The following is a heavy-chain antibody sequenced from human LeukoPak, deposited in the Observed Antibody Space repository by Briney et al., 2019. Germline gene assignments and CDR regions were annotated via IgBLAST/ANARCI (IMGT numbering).Heavy chain of an antibody. CDR3: ARDRYSSSWYSPAFDI. CDR1: GGSISSGGYY. V-gene: IGHV4-31*03. CDR2: IYYSGST. J-gene: IGHJ3*02. Sequence: SETLSLTCTVSGGSISSGGYYWSWIRQHPGKGLEWIGYIYYSGSTYYNPSLKSRVTISVDTSKNQFSLKLSSVTAADTAVYYCARDRYSSSWYSPAFDIWGQGTMVTVSS. D-gene: IGHD6-13*01.